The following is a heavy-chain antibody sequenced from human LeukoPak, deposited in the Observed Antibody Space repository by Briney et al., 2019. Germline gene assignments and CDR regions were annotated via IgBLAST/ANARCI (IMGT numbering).Heavy chain of an antibody. J-gene: IGHJ3*02. CDR3: ARVAIVVVVAATPDAFDI. CDR1: GGSISSYY. CDR2: IYHSGST. V-gene: IGHV4-38-2*02. Sequence: SETLSLTCTVSGGSISSYYWSWIRQPPGKGLEWIGSIYHSGSTYYNPSLKSRVTISVDTSKNQFSLKLSSVTAADTAVYYCARVAIVVVVAATPDAFDIWGQGTMVTVSS. D-gene: IGHD2-15*01.